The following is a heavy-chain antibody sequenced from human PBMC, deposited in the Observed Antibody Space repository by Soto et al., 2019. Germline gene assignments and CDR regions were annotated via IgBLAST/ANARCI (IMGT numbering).Heavy chain of an antibody. CDR3: ARGRKPPSTEGGVDV. D-gene: IGHD2-2*01. CDR2: IYYSGST. J-gene: IGHJ6*02. CDR1: ADFFSSYF. Sequence: QVQLQASGPGLVKPSETLSLTCSVSADFFSSYFWTWIRQPPGKGLEYIGHIYYSGSTIYNPPLKRRVTISIDTSKDQFSLKMTSVPAADTAVYYWARGRKPPSTEGGVDVWGPGTTVTVSS. V-gene: IGHV4-59*01.